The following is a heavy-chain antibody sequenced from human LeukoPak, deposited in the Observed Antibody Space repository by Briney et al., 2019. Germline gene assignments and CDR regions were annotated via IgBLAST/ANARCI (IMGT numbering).Heavy chain of an antibody. J-gene: IGHJ4*02. CDR3: ARGGMRRPYDC. V-gene: IGHV3-53*01. CDR2: IYDIGNT. CDR1: GFPVSSNY. D-gene: IGHD1-14*01. Sequence: GGSLRLSCAVSGFPVSSNYRSGVRQAPGKGLEWVSVIYDIGNTYYADSVKGRFTISRGTSKNTVYLQMNSLRAEDTAVYYCARGGMRRPYDCRGQEALVTVSS.